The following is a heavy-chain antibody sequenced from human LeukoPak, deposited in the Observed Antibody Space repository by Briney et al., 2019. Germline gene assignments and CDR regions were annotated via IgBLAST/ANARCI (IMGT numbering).Heavy chain of an antibody. J-gene: IGHJ4*02. Sequence: ASVKVSCKASGYTLTSYDINWVRQATGQGLEWMGWMNPNSGNTGYAQKFQGRVTMTRNTSISTAYMELSSLRSEDTAVYYCARKRYGSGSYGHWGQGTLVTVSS. CDR2: MNPNSGNT. V-gene: IGHV1-8*01. D-gene: IGHD3-10*01. CDR3: ARKRYGSGSYGH. CDR1: GYTLTSYD.